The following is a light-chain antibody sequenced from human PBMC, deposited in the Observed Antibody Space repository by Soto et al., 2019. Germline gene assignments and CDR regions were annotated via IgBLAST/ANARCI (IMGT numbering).Light chain of an antibody. J-gene: IGKJ5*01. CDR2: DTS. CDR1: QSLTNSF. Sequence: FMLTHSPGTLSLSTGEGATLSCRASQSLTNSFIAWYQQKPGQAPRLLIYDTSIRASGIPDRFSDSGSGTDFTLTISRLEPEDFAVFYCQQYGTSEIIFGQGTRLEIK. V-gene: IGKV3-20*01. CDR3: QQYGTSEII.